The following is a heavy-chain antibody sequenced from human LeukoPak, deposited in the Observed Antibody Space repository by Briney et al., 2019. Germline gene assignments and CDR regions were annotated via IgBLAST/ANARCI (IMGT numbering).Heavy chain of an antibody. CDR3: AKSHCSGGSCYADYYYYMDV. V-gene: IGHV3-30*18. CDR2: ISYDGSNK. Sequence: GGSLRLSCAASGFTFSSYGMHWVRQASGKGLEWVAVISYDGSNKYYADSVKGRFTISRDNSKNTLYLQMNSLRAEDTAVYYCAKSHCSGGSCYADYYYYMDVWGKGTTVTVSS. CDR1: GFTFSSYG. D-gene: IGHD2-15*01. J-gene: IGHJ6*03.